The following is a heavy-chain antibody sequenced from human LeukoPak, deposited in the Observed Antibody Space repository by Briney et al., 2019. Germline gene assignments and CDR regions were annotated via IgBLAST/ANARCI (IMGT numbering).Heavy chain of an antibody. Sequence: VASVKVSCKASGYTFTSYYMHWVRQAPGQGLEWMGIINPSGGSTSYAQKFQGRVTMTRDTSTSTVYMELRSLRSDDTAVYYCARVRMILRMQLDFDYWGQGTLVTVSS. CDR3: ARVRMILRMQLDFDY. CDR1: GYTFTSYY. CDR2: INPSGGST. J-gene: IGHJ4*02. D-gene: IGHD3/OR15-3a*01. V-gene: IGHV1-46*01.